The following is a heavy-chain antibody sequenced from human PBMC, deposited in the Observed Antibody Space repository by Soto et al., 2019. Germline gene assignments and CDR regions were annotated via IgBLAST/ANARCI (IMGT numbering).Heavy chain of an antibody. CDR2: IIPIFGTA. CDR3: ARHQGLPTYYYYYGMDV. V-gene: IGHV1-69*06. Sequence: QVQLVQSGAEVKKPGSSVKVSCKASGGTFSSYAISWVRQAPGQGLEWMGGIIPIFGTANYAQKFQGRVTITADKSTSTAYMELSSLRSEDTAVYYCARHQGLPTYYYYYGMDVWGQGTTVTVSS. CDR1: GGTFSSYA. J-gene: IGHJ6*02. D-gene: IGHD5-18*01.